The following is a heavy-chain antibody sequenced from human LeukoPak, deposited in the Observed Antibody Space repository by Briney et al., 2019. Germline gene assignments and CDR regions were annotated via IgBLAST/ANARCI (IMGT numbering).Heavy chain of an antibody. CDR3: AREASVGRRPFDY. CDR1: GFTFSTYA. Sequence: GGSLRLSCAASGFTFSTYALHWVRQAPGKGLEWVAVISYDRSNKYYVDSVKGRFTISRDNAKNSVYLQMSSLRAEDTAVYYCAREASVGRRPFDYWGQGTLVTVSS. J-gene: IGHJ4*02. CDR2: ISYDRSNK. D-gene: IGHD1-26*01. V-gene: IGHV3-30*04.